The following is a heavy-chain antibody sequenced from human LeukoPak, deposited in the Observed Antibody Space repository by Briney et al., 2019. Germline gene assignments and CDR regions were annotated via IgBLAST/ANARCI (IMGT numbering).Heavy chain of an antibody. CDR1: GYTFTGYY. V-gene: IGHV1-2*02. J-gene: IGHJ4*02. Sequence: ASVKVSCKASGYTFTGYYMHWVRQAPGQGLEWMGWINPNSVGTNYAQKFQGRVTMTRDTSISTAYMELSRLRSDDTAVYYCARVADRMTTVPFLDYWGQGTLVTVSS. CDR3: ARVADRMTTVPFLDY. D-gene: IGHD4-17*01. CDR2: INPNSVGT.